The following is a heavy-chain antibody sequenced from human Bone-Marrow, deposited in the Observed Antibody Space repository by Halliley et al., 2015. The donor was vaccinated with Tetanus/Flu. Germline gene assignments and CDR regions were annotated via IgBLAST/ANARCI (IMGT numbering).Heavy chain of an antibody. J-gene: IGHJ5*02. D-gene: IGHD1-26*01. Sequence: LRLSCAVSGVSISSGGYYWSWIRQPPGKGLEWIGCIYYSGSTYYNPSLKSRVTISVDTSKNQFSLKMTSVIAADTAAYSCARTSWAKGIGGWVWFPPWGQGTLVIVSS. CDR1: GVSISSGGYY. CDR2: IYYSGST. CDR3: ARTSWAKGIGGWVWFPP. V-gene: IGHV4-30-4*01.